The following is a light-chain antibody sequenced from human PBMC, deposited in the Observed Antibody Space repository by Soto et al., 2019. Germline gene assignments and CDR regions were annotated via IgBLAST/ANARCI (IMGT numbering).Light chain of an antibody. J-gene: IGKJ3*01. CDR2: AAS. V-gene: IGKV1-8*01. CDR1: QGISSY. Sequence: AIRMTQSPSSFSASTGDRVTITCRASQGISSYLAWYQQKPGKAPKLLIYAASTLQSGDPSRFSGSGSGTAFPLTIICLQSEDFATYYCQQYYSYPYTFGPGNKVDIK. CDR3: QQYYSYPYT.